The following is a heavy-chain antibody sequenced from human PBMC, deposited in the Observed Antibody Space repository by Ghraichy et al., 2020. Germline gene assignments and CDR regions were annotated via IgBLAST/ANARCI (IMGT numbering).Heavy chain of an antibody. J-gene: IGHJ2*01. V-gene: IGHV4-59*08. CDR1: GVSISSYY. D-gene: IGHD2-8*01. CDR2: IYYSGST. CDR3: ARQPYCTSGVGSFWYFDL. Sequence: SETLSLTCTVSGVSISSYYLSWIRQPPGKGLEWIGYIYYSGSTNYNPSLKSRLTISADTSKNQYSLKLSSVTAADTPVYYCARQPYCTSGVGSFWYFDLWRRGTLVTVSS.